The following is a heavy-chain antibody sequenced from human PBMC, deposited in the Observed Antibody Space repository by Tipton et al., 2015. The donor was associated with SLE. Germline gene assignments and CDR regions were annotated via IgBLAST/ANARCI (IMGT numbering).Heavy chain of an antibody. J-gene: IGHJ6*02. D-gene: IGHD3-16*01. CDR2: IRHSDVIT. Sequence: SLRLSCAASGITFSDHDMNWFRQAPGKGLEWISQIRHSDVITFYSDSVKGRFTISRDNAKNSLYLQMNSLRAEDTAVYYCAKRGPHYGDYGMDVWGQGTTVTVSS. CDR1: GITFSDHD. CDR3: AKRGPHYGDYGMDV. V-gene: IGHV3-11*04.